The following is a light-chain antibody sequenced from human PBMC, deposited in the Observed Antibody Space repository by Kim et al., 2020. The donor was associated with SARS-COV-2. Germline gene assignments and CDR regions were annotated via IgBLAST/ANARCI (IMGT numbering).Light chain of an antibody. V-gene: IGLV3-25*03. CDR3: QSADSSGTYVV. CDR1: ACPNQF. CDR2: KDS. J-gene: IGLJ3*02. Sequence: PRQTARIPCSGKACPNQFADWYQQRPGQAPVVGIYKDSERPSAIPERFSGSSSGTAVTLTISAVQAEDEADYYCQSADSSGTYVVFGGGTQLTVL.